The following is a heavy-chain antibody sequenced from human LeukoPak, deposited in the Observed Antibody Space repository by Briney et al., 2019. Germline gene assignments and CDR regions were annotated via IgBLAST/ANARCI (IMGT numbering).Heavy chain of an antibody. D-gene: IGHD6-13*01. CDR2: ISYDGSSK. CDR1: GFTFSNYP. CDR3: AREDVRQQLAH. Sequence: PGGSLRLSCAASGFTFSNYPMHWVHQPPGQGLEWVAVISYDGSSKYYADSVKGRFTISRDNSKNTLYLQMNSLRAEDTAVYYCAREDVRQQLAHWGQGTLVTVSS. V-gene: IGHV3-30-3*01. J-gene: IGHJ4*02.